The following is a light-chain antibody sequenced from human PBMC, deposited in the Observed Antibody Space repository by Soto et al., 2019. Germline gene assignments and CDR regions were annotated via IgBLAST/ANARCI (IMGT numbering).Light chain of an antibody. CDR1: QSVSSN. CDR3: QQYNDWPPMYT. Sequence: IVMTQSPATLSVSPGERATLSCRASQSVSSNLAWYQQKRGQAPRLLIYGASTRATGIPARFSGSGSGTEFTLTISSLQSEDFAVYYCQQYNDWPPMYTFGQGTKLEIK. CDR2: GAS. V-gene: IGKV3-15*01. J-gene: IGKJ2*01.